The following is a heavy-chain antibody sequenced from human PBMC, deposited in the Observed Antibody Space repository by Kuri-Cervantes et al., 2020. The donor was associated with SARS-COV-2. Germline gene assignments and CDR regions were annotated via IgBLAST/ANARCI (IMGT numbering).Heavy chain of an antibody. Sequence: GGSLRLSCAASGFTFSSYAMSRVRQAPGKGLEWVSVISASGASTYYADSVKGRFTISRDNSKNTLYLQMNSLRAEDTAVYYCARDPVVVAAADWDGMDVWGQGTTVTVSS. J-gene: IGHJ6*02. CDR2: ISASGAST. D-gene: IGHD2-15*01. CDR3: ARDPVVVAAADWDGMDV. V-gene: IGHV3-23*01. CDR1: GFTFSSYA.